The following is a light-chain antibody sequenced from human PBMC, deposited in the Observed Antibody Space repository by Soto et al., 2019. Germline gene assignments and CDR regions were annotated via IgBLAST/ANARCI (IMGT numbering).Light chain of an antibody. J-gene: IGKJ3*01. CDR1: QSLLYIDGYNY. CDR3: MQARQTPFT. V-gene: IGKV2-28*01. CDR2: SAS. Sequence: DIVMTQSPLSLPVTPGEPASISCTSSQSLLYIDGYNYLDWYLQRPGQPPQLLIYSASNRASGVPDRFSGSGSGTDLTLKISRVEAEDVGVYFCMQARQTPFTFGPGTKVDIK.